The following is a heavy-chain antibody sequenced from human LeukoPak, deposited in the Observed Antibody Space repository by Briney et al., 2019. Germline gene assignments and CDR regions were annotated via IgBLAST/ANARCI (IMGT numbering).Heavy chain of an antibody. CDR3: ARDGSVVVPAAIALDDAFDI. CDR2: INTNTGNP. CDR1: GYTFTSYA. V-gene: IGHV7-4-1*02. D-gene: IGHD2-2*02. Sequence: ASVKVSCKASGYTFTSYAMNWVRQAPGQGLEWMGWINTNTGNPTYAQGFTGRFVFSLDTSVSTAYLQISSLKAEDTAVYYCARDGSVVVPAAIALDDAFDIWGQGTMVTVSS. J-gene: IGHJ3*02.